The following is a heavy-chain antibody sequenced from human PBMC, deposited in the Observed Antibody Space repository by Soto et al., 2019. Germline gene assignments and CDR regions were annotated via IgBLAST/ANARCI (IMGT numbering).Heavy chain of an antibody. CDR1: GGSISSSSYY. CDR2: IYYSGST. D-gene: IGHD3-10*01. V-gene: IGHV4-39*01. CDR3: ARQGSFGSGSYWFDP. J-gene: IGHJ5*02. Sequence: SETLSLTCTVSGGSISSSSYYWGWIRQPPGKGLEWIGSIYYSGSTYYNPSLKSRVTVSVDTSKNQFSLKLSSVTAADTAVYYCARQGSFGSGSYWFDPWGQGTLVTVSS.